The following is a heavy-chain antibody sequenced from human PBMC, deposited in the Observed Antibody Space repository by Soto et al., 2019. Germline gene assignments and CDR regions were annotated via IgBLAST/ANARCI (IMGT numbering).Heavy chain of an antibody. J-gene: IGHJ5*02. CDR1: GFTFSSYW. CDR3: AREAAGIGVGWFDP. Sequence: EVQLVESGGGLVQPGGSLRLSCAASGFTFSSYWMSWVRQAPGKGLGWVANIKQDGSEKYYVDSVKGRFTISRDNAKNSLYLQMNSLRAEDTAVYYCAREAAGIGVGWFDPWGQGTLVTVSS. D-gene: IGHD6-13*01. V-gene: IGHV3-7*03. CDR2: IKQDGSEK.